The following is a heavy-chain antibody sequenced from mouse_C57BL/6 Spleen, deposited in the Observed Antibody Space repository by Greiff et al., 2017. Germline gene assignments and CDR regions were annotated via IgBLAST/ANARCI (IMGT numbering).Heavy chain of an antibody. CDR2: INPSNGGI. V-gene: IGHV1-53*01. Sequence: QVQLLQPGTELVKPGASVKLSCKASGYTFTSYWMHWVQQRPGQGLEWIGNINPSNGGINYNEKVKSKATLTVDKSYSTVYMQLSSLTSKDSAVYYCARGEPYYFDYWGQGTTLTVSS. J-gene: IGHJ2*01. CDR3: ARGEPYYFDY. CDR1: GYTFTSYW. D-gene: IGHD6-1*01.